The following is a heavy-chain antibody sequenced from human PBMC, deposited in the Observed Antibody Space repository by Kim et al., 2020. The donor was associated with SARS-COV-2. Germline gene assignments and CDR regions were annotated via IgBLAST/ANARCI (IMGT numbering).Heavy chain of an antibody. CDR2: INHSGST. J-gene: IGHJ5*02. D-gene: IGHD6-13*01. CDR3: ARGAAAAAFDP. V-gene: IGHV4-34*01. CDR1: GGSFSGYY. Sequence: SETLSLTCAVYGGSFSGYYWSWIRQPPGKGLEWIGEINHSGSTNYNPSLKSRVTISVDTSKNQFSLKLSSVTAADTAVYDCARGAAAAAFDPWGQGTLVTVSS.